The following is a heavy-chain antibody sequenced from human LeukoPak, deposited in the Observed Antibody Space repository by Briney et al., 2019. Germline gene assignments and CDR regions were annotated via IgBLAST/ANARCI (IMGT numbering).Heavy chain of an antibody. J-gene: IGHJ4*02. Sequence: GGSLRLSCAASGFTFSSYAMSWVRQVPGKGLECVSIITGGGGIIYYADSVKGRFTISRDDSKNSLYLQMNSLRAEDTAVYYCARDQTAMAYYWGQGTLVTVSS. D-gene: IGHD5-18*01. CDR1: GFTFSSYA. V-gene: IGHV3-23*01. CDR3: ARDQTAMAYY. CDR2: ITGGGGII.